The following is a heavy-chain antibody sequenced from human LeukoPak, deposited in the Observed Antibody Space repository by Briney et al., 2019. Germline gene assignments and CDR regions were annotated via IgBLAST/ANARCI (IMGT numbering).Heavy chain of an antibody. J-gene: IGHJ4*02. CDR3: ARLIAAAGHFDY. CDR1: GYTFTSYA. Sequence: GASVKVSCKASGYTFTSYAMHWVRQAPGQGLEWMGWINPNSGGTNYAQKFQGRVTMTRDTSISTAYMELSRLRSDDTAVYYCARLIAAAGHFDYWGQGTLVTVSS. D-gene: IGHD6-13*01. CDR2: INPNSGGT. V-gene: IGHV1-2*02.